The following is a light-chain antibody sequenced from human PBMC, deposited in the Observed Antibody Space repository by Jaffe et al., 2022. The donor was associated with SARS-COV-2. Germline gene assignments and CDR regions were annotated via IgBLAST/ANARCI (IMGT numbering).Light chain of an antibody. Sequence: QSALTQPASVSGSPGQSITISCTGTSSDVGGYNYVSWYQQHPGKAPKLMIYEVSNRPSGVPDRFSGSKSGNTASLTISGLQAEDEAVYYCSSYTSSTSWVFGGGTKLTVL. V-gene: IGLV2-14*01. CDR2: EVS. CDR1: SSDVGGYNY. J-gene: IGLJ3*02. CDR3: SSYTSSTSWV.